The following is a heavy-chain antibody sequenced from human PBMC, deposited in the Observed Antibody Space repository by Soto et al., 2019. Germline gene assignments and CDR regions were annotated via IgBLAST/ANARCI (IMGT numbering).Heavy chain of an antibody. CDR3: TTLSYLYYDGMDV. CDR2: INPGGGRT. V-gene: IGHV1-46*03. J-gene: IGHJ6*02. D-gene: IGHD2-2*01. CDR1: GYIFSSHC. Sequence: GASVKVSCKASGYIFSSHCIYWVRQAPGQGLQWMGIINPGGGRTAYAQKFQGRVTLTRDMSTSTVYMELNSLKPDDTAVYYCTTLSYLYYDGMDVWGQGTTVTVSS.